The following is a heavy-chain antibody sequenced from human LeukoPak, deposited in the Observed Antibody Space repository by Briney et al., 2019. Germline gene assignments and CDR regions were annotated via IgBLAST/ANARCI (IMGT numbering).Heavy chain of an antibody. CDR2: INHSGST. Sequence: SETLSLTCAVYGGSFSGYYWSWIRQPPGKGLEWIGEINHSGSTNYNPSLKSRVTISVDTSKNQFSLKLSSVTAADTAVYYCARGNGYRVHWFDPWGQGTLVTASS. D-gene: IGHD5-18*01. J-gene: IGHJ5*02. CDR1: GGSFSGYY. V-gene: IGHV4-34*01. CDR3: ARGNGYRVHWFDP.